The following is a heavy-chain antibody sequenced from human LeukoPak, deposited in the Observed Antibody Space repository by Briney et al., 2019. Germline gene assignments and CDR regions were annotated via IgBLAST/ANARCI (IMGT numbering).Heavy chain of an antibody. V-gene: IGHV3-74*01. D-gene: IGHD6-13*01. J-gene: IGHJ4*02. CDR1: GFTFSNYW. CDR2: INSDGNIT. Sequence: GGSLRLSCAASGFTFSNYWMHWVRQAPGKGPVWVSRINSDGNITTYADSVTGRFTISRDNAKNALYLQMNSLRAEDTAVYYCARELSGSSSRHFDYWGQGTLVTVSS. CDR3: ARELSGSSSRHFDY.